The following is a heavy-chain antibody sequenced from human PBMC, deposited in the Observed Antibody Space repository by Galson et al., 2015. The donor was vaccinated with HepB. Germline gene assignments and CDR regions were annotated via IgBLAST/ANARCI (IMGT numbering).Heavy chain of an antibody. D-gene: IGHD1-26*01. CDR3: ARDEPSGSYRFDS. CDR2: VTSSSSII. Sequence: SLRLSCAASGFTFSSYSMNWVRQAPGKGLEWISYVTSSSSIISYADSVKGRFTISRDNAKNSLYLQMNSLRAEDTAVYYCARDEPSGSYRFDSWGQGALVTVSS. J-gene: IGHJ4*02. V-gene: IGHV3-48*01. CDR1: GFTFSSYS.